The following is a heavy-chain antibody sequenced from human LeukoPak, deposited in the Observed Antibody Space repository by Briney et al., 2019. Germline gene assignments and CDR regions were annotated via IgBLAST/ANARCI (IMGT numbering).Heavy chain of an antibody. CDR1: GGSISSSNW. Sequence: PSGTLSLTCAVSGGSISSSNWWSWVRQPPGKGLEWIGEIYHSGSTNYNPSLKSRVTISVDKSKNQFSLKLSSVTAADTAVYYCARGRGSWGYYYYYMDVWGKGTTVTVSS. V-gene: IGHV4-4*02. CDR3: ARGRGSWGYYYYYMDV. J-gene: IGHJ6*03. CDR2: IYHSGST. D-gene: IGHD1-26*01.